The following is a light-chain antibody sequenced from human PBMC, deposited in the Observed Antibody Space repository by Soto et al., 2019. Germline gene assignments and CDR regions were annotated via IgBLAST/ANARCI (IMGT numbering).Light chain of an antibody. J-gene: IGKJ2*02. CDR2: DVP. Sequence: ETVMTQSPDTLSVSPGERATLSCRASQSVNSKLAWYQQKAGQSPTLLIYDVPTRATGTPARFSGSGFGTEFTLTISSLQSEDVAIYFCQQYNDWRTFGQGTKVEIK. CDR1: QSVNSK. V-gene: IGKV3-15*01. CDR3: QQYNDWRT.